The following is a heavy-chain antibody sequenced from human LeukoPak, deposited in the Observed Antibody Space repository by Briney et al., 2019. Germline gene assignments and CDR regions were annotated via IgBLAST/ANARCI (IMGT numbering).Heavy chain of an antibody. CDR2: ISYDGSNK. CDR3: AKDMVRGVIGGSLDY. V-gene: IGHV3-30*18. J-gene: IGHJ4*02. Sequence: GGSLRLSCAASGFTFSSYGTHWVRQAPGKGLEWVAVISYDGSNKYYADSVKGRFTISRDNSKNTLYLQMNSLRAEDTAVYYCAKDMVRGVIGGSLDYWGQGTLVTVSS. D-gene: IGHD3-10*01. CDR1: GFTFSSYG.